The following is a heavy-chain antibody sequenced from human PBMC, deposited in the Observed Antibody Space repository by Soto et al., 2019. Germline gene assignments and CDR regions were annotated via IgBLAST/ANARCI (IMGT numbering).Heavy chain of an antibody. V-gene: IGHV3-23*01. Sequence: EVQLLESGGGLVQPGGSLRLSCAASGFTFSNFAMSWVRQAPGKGLEWVSTTSGSGNSTYYADSVKGRFTISRDTSKNTLYLQMNSLRAEDTAVYYCAKRDTYLWGQGTLVTVSS. J-gene: IGHJ4*02. CDR1: GFTFSNFA. CDR2: TSGSGNST. CDR3: AKRDTYL. D-gene: IGHD3-16*01.